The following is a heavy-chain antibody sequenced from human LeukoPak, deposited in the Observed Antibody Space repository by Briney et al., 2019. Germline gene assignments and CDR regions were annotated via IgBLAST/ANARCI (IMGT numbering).Heavy chain of an antibody. CDR2: INSNGNTT. D-gene: IGHD1-26*01. CDR1: GFTFSNYA. J-gene: IGHJ4*02. Sequence: GGSLRLSCAASGFTFSNYAVHWVRQAPGKGLEYVSVINSNGNTTFYANSVKGRFTISRDNSKNTLYLQMGSLGADDMGVYYCARALYTGNNLLFDCWGQGTQVTVSS. CDR3: ARALYTGNNLLFDC. V-gene: IGHV3-64*01.